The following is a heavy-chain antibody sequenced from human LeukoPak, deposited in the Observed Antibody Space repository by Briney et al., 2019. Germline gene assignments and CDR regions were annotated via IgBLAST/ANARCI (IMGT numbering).Heavy chain of an antibody. J-gene: IGHJ4*02. D-gene: IGHD6-13*01. CDR1: GYSISSGYY. CDR2: IYHSGST. CDR3: ARWAAAGRDY. V-gene: IGHV4-38-2*02. Sequence: SETLSLTCTVSGYSISSGYYWGWIRQPPGKGLEWIGSIYHSGSTYYNPSLKSRVTISVDTSKNQFSLKLSSVTAADTAVYYCARWAAAGRDYWGQGTLVTVSS.